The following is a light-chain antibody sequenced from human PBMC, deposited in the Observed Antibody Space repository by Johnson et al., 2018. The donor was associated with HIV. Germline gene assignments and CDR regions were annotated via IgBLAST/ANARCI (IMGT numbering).Light chain of an antibody. CDR3: GTWDSRLGNYV. CDR1: SSNIGRHY. CDR2: DND. J-gene: IGLJ1*01. Sequence: QSVLTQPPSVSAAPGQTVTISCSGSSSNIGRHYVSWYQQLPGTAPKLLIYDNDSRPSGIPDRFSGSKSCTSATLRITGLQTGAAADYYCGTWDSRLGNYVFGTGTKITVL. V-gene: IGLV1-51*01.